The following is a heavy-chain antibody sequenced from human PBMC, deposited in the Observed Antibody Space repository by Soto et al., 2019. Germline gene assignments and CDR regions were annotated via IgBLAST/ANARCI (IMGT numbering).Heavy chain of an antibody. Sequence: QVQLVQSGAEVKKPGASVKVSCKASGGTFSSYAISWVRQAPGQGLAWMGGIIPIFGTANYAQKFQGRVTITADESTSTAYMELSSLRSEDTAVYYCRLAEEATHYYYYGMDFWGQGTTVTVSS. J-gene: IGHJ6*02. CDR2: IIPIFGTA. V-gene: IGHV1-69*01. CDR3: RLAEEATHYYYYGMDF. CDR1: GGTFSSYA. D-gene: IGHD3-3*02.